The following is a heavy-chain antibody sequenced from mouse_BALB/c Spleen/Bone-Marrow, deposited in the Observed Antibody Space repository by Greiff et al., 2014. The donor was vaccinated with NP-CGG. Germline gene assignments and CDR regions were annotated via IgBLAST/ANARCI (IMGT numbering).Heavy chain of an antibody. Sequence: VMLVESGAELVRPGTSVKVSCKASGYAFTIYLIEWIKQRPGQGLEWIGVINPGSGGSNYNEKFKGKATLTADKSSSTAYMQLSNLTSDDSAVYFCARLGRDYFDYWGQGTTLTVSS. CDR2: INPGSGGS. J-gene: IGHJ2*01. V-gene: IGHV1-54*03. D-gene: IGHD4-1*01. CDR3: ARLGRDYFDY. CDR1: GYAFTIYL.